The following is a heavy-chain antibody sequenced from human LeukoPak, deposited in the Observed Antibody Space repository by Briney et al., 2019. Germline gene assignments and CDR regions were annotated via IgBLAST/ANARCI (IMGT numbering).Heavy chain of an antibody. Sequence: GGSLRLSCAASGFTFSSYAMHWVRQAPGKGLEWVAVISYDGSNKYYADSVKGRFTISRDNSKNTLYLQMNSLRAEDTAVYYCARAWWELLGGYYFDYWGQGTLVTVSS. J-gene: IGHJ4*02. CDR2: ISYDGSNK. D-gene: IGHD1-26*01. CDR3: ARAWWELLGGYYFDY. V-gene: IGHV3-30*04. CDR1: GFTFSSYA.